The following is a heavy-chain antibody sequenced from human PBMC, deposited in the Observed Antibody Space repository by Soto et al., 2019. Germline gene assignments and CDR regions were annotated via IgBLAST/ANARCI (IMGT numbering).Heavy chain of an antibody. CDR1: GFTFSSYV. J-gene: IGHJ4*02. Sequence: GGSLRLSCAASGFTFSSYVMHWVRQAPGKGLEWVAVISYDGSNKYYADSVKGRFTISRDNSKNTLDLQMNSLRVEDTAVYYCARFLLTYYYDSSGYGWGQGTLVTVSS. D-gene: IGHD3-22*01. CDR2: ISYDGSNK. CDR3: ARFLLTYYYDSSGYG. V-gene: IGHV3-30*03.